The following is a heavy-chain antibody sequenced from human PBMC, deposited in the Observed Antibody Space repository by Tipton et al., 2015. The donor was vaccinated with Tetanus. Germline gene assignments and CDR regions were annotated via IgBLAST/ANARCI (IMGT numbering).Heavy chain of an antibody. CDR1: GYTFTTYG. J-gene: IGHJ6*02. Sequence: QLVQSGAEMKKPGASVKVSCKASGYTFTTYGISRVRQAPGQGLEWMGWIDPNSGGTVYAQKFQGRVAMTRDTSISTAYMELRSLRSDDTAVYYCARDRGDYIYYGMDVWGPGTTVTVS. CDR2: IDPNSGGT. CDR3: ARDRGDYIYYGMDV. V-gene: IGHV1-2*02. D-gene: IGHD3-22*01.